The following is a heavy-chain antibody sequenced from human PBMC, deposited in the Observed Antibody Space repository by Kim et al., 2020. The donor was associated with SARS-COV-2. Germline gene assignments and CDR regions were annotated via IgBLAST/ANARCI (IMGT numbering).Heavy chain of an antibody. CDR3: TTGWPHYGGNPLDF. CDR2: IKSKTDGETT. D-gene: IGHD4-17*01. J-gene: IGHJ4*02. V-gene: IGHV3-15*01. Sequence: GGSLRLSCAASRLTFNNAWMSWVRQAPGRGLEWVGRIKSKTDGETTDYAAPVKGRFTISRDDSKNTQYLQMNSLKIEDTAVYYCTTGWPHYGGNPLDFWGQGTRVTVSS. CDR1: RLTFNNAW.